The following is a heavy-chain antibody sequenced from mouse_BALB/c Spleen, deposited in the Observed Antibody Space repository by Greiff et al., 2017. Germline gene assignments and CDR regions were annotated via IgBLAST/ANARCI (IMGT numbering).Heavy chain of an antibody. J-gene: IGHJ4*01. CDR1: GYTFTSYV. Sequence: EVKLQESGPELVKPGASVKMSCKASGYTFTSYVMHWVKQKPGQGLEWIGYINPYNDGTKYNEKFKGKATLTSDKSSSTAYMELSSLTSEDSAVYYCARGYYYGSKDYAMDYWGQGTSVTVSS. CDR2: INPYNDGT. CDR3: ARGYYYGSKDYAMDY. V-gene: IGHV1-14*01. D-gene: IGHD1-1*01.